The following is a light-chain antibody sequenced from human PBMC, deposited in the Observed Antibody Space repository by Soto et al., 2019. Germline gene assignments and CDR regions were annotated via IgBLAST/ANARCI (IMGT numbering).Light chain of an antibody. CDR2: GAS. CDR1: QDVYSN. CDR3: QQFYTWPVT. J-gene: IGKJ4*01. V-gene: IGKV3-15*01. Sequence: SPATLSVSPGERVTLSCRASQDVYSNLAWYQHKPGQAPRLLISGASTGATGIPARFSGSGSGTEFTLTINGLQSEDFAVYYCQQFYTWPVTFGGGKKVDI.